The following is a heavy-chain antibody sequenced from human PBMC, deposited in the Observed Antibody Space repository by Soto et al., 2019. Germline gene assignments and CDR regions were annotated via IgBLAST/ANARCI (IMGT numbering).Heavy chain of an antibody. CDR1: VGPFSTYG. CDR2: IIPKFRTT. D-gene: IGHD4-17*01. V-gene: IGHV1-69*13. CDR3: ARELDPYYGGNSLSLDY. Sequence: QVQLVQSGAEVKKPGSSVKVSCKASVGPFSTYGMNWVRLAPGQGLEWMGGIIPKFRTTNYAQKFQGRVTITADESTNTAYMELNYLRSEDTAVYFCARELDPYYGGNSLSLDYWGQGTLVTVS. J-gene: IGHJ4*02.